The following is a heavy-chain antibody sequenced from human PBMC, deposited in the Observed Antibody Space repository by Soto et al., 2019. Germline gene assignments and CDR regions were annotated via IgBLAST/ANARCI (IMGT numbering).Heavy chain of an antibody. Sequence: QVQLVQSGAEVKKPGSSVKVSCKASGGTFSSYAISWVRQAPGQGLEWMGGIIPIFGAANYAQKFQGRVTITADESTSTAYMELSSLRSEDTAVYYCARTQGGYSSGWYHSYYYGMDVWGQGITVTVSS. V-gene: IGHV1-69*12. CDR2: IIPIFGAA. CDR3: ARTQGGYSSGWYHSYYYGMDV. CDR1: GGTFSSYA. D-gene: IGHD6-19*01. J-gene: IGHJ6*02.